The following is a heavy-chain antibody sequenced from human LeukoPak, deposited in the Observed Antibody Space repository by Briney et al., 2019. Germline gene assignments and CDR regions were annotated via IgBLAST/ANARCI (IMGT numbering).Heavy chain of an antibody. CDR1: GGSFSGYY. V-gene: IGHV4-34*01. J-gene: IGHJ5*02. CDR2: INHSGST. Sequence: SGTLSLTCAVYGGSFSGYYWSWIRQPPGKGLEWIGEINHSGSTSYNPSLKSRVTISVDTSKNQFSLKLSSVTAADTAVYYCARGDLGTSIFGVVFANWFDPWGQGTLVTVSS. D-gene: IGHD3-3*01. CDR3: ARGDLGTSIFGVVFANWFDP.